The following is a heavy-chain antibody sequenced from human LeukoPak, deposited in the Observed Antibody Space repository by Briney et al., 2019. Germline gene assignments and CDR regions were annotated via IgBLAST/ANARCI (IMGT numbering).Heavy chain of an antibody. Sequence: GRSLRLSCAASGFTFDDYAMHWVRQAPGKGLEWVSGISWNSGSIGYADSVKGRFTISRDNAKNSLYLQMNSLRAEDTALYYCAKDSYYYGSGSYYNVDYWGQGTLVTVSS. CDR3: AKDSYYYGSGSYYNVDY. J-gene: IGHJ4*02. CDR2: ISWNSGSI. V-gene: IGHV3-9*01. D-gene: IGHD3-10*01. CDR1: GFTFDDYA.